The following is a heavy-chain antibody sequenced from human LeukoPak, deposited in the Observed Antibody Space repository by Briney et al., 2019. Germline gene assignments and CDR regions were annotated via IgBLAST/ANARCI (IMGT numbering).Heavy chain of an antibody. Sequence: GGSLRLSCAASGFTFSGSSMHWVRQASGKGLECGGRIRSERNSYATAYAASVNARFTISRDDSKNPAYLQTTSLTTEDTAVYHSTSPTSNYSSSWYYYHGMDVWAQGTTVTVSS. V-gene: IGHV3-73*01. D-gene: IGHD6-13*01. CDR1: GFTFSGSS. CDR2: IRSERNSYAT. J-gene: IGHJ6*02. CDR3: TSPTSNYSSSWYYYHGMDV.